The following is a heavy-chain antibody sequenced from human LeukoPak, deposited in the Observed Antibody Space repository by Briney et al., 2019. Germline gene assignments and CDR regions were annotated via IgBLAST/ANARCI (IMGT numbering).Heavy chain of an antibody. Sequence: GASVKVSCRASGYTXTAYYVHWVRQAPGQGLEWMGLIKLNSGGTIYAQMFQGRVTMTRDTSISTAYMELSRLTSDDTAVYYWARLEGSAATRGDWGQGTLVTVSS. CDR3: ARLEGSAATRGD. CDR2: IKLNSGGT. J-gene: IGHJ4*02. V-gene: IGHV1-2*02. D-gene: IGHD1-7*01. CDR1: GYTXTAYY.